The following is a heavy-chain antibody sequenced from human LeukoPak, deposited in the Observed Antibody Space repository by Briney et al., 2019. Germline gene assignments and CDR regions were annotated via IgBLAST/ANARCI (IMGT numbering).Heavy chain of an antibody. V-gene: IGHV3-23*01. CDR3: SGHGSSSY. Sequence: QTGGSLRLSCAASGFTVSNNGLSWFRQAPGKGLEWVSDISGSGYTYYAESVKGRFTISRDNSKNTLYLQMNSLRAEDTALYYASGHGSSSYWGQGTLVAVSS. D-gene: IGHD6-13*01. J-gene: IGHJ4*02. CDR1: GFTVSNNG. CDR2: ISGSGYT.